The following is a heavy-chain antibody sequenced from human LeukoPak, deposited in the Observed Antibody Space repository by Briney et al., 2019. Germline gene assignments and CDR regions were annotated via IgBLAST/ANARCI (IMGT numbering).Heavy chain of an antibody. CDR3: AREYSSSWSGYDY. V-gene: IGHV1-2*02. J-gene: IGHJ4*02. D-gene: IGHD6-13*01. Sequence: GASVKVSRKASGYTFTGYYMHWVRQAPGQGLEWMGWINPNSGGTNYAQKFQGRVTMTRDTSISTAYMELSRLRSDDTAVYYCAREYSSSWSGYDYWGQGTLVTVSS. CDR1: GYTFTGYY. CDR2: INPNSGGT.